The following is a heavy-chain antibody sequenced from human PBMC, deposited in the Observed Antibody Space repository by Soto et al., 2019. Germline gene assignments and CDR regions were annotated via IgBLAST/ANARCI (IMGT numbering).Heavy chain of an antibody. Sequence: SETLSLTCTVSGGSISSYYWSWIRQPPGKGLEWIGYIYYSGSTNYNPSLKSRVTMSVDTSKNQFSLKLSSVTAADTAVYYCARETYYYDSSGYRDAFDIWGQGTMVTVSS. D-gene: IGHD3-22*01. CDR1: GGSISSYY. J-gene: IGHJ3*02. CDR3: ARETYYYDSSGYRDAFDI. CDR2: IYYSGST. V-gene: IGHV4-59*01.